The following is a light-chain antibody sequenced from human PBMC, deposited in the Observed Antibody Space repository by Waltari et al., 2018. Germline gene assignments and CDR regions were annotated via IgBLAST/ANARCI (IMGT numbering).Light chain of an antibody. CDR1: QDIRNG. CDR2: DAS. J-gene: IGKJ4*01. V-gene: IGKV1-17*01. Sequence: DIQMTHSPSSLSASVGDSLTITFRATQDIRNGLGWYQQKPGEAPKRLIYDASSLQSRVPERFSGSASGTEFTLTISSLQTEDFATYFCLQHNSYPPTFGGGTKVEIK. CDR3: LQHNSYPPT.